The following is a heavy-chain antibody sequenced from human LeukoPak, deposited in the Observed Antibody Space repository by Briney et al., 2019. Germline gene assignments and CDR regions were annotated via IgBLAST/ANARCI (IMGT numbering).Heavy chain of an antibody. CDR2: ISGYNGNT. J-gene: IGHJ4*02. V-gene: IGHV1-18*01. CDR1: GYTFTSYD. CDR3: ARAGRDSSGWFLDY. D-gene: IGHD6-19*01. Sequence: ASVKHSCKASGYTFTSYDINWVREATGQGLEWMGWISGYNGNTDYAQNLQGRVTMTTDTSTSTAYMELRSLGSDDTAFYYCARAGRDSSGWFLDYWGQGPLVTVSS.